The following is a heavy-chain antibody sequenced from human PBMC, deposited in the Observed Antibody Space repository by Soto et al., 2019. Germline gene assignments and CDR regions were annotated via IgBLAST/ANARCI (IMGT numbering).Heavy chain of an antibody. Sequence: QVQLVQSGAEVKKPGASVKVSCKASGYSFTSHGISWVRQAPGQGLEWMGWISAYNGNTNYAQKLQGRVTMTTDTATSTAYRERRSLRSDDTAVYYCARDNGFGESDVWGQGTTVTVSS. V-gene: IGHV1-18*01. CDR2: ISAYNGNT. CDR1: GYSFTSHG. CDR3: ARDNGFGESDV. J-gene: IGHJ6*02. D-gene: IGHD3-10*01.